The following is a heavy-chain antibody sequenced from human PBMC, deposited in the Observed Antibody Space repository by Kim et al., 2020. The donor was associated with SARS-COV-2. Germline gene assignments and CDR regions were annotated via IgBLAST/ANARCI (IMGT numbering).Heavy chain of an antibody. D-gene: IGHD6-19*01. V-gene: IGHV3-23*01. J-gene: IGHJ5*02. Sequence: SADAVTGRLPISRDNSNHTLYLQRNSLRAEDTAVYYCAKSEQWLVKLFDPWGQGTLVTVSS. CDR3: AKSEQWLVKLFDP.